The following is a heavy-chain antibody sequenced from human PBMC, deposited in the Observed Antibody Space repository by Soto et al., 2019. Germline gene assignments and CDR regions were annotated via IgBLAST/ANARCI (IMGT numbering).Heavy chain of an antibody. CDR3: ARESAMTTVTTAVAFDV. J-gene: IGHJ3*01. CDR1: GFTFSDYY. CDR2: ISFNGGTI. Sequence: GGSLRLSCAASGFTFSDYYMSWIRQAPGKGLGWVSYISFNGGTIYYADSVKGRFTISRDNVKNSLYLQMNSLGAEDTAVYYCARESAMTTVTTAVAFDVWGQGTMVTVSS. V-gene: IGHV3-11*01. D-gene: IGHD4-4*01.